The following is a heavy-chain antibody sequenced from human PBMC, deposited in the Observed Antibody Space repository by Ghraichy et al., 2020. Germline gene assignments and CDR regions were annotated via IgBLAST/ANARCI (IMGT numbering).Heavy chain of an antibody. CDR3: ARDGTYYYDSSGYYETYYYYGMDV. Sequence: ASVKVSCKASGYTFTGYYMHWVRQAPGQGLEWMGWINPNSGGTNYAQKFQGRVTMTRDTSISTAYMELSRLRSDDTAVYYCARDGTYYYDSSGYYETYYYYGMDVWGQGTTVTVSS. V-gene: IGHV1-2*02. CDR1: GYTFTGYY. D-gene: IGHD3-22*01. CDR2: INPNSGGT. J-gene: IGHJ6*02.